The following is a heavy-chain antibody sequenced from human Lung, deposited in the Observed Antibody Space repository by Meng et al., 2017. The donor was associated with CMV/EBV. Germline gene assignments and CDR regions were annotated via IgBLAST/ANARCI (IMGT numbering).Heavy chain of an antibody. CDR1: GFSFSTYA. CDR3: AKDGGGTLRGAIITKYYFDY. V-gene: IGHV3-30*02. J-gene: IGHJ4*02. D-gene: IGHD3-10*01. Sequence: GGSXRLXCVASGFSFSTYAMHWVRQAPGKGLEWVAFIRFDGSNRDYAGSVKGRFTISRDNSKNTLYVQMNNLRPEDTAVYYCAKDGGGTLRGAIITKYYFDYWXQGTXVTVSS. CDR2: IRFDGSNR.